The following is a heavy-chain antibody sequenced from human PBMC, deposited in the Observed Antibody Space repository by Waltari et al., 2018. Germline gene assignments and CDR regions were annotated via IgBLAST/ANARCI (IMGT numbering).Heavy chain of an antibody. CDR2: INPNSGCT. V-gene: IGHV1-2*06. J-gene: IGHJ3*02. D-gene: IGHD1-1*01. CDR1: GYTFTGSY. Sequence: QVQLVQSGAEVKKPGASVKVSCKASGYTFTGSYMHWVRQAPGQGLEWMGRINPNSGCTNYAQKFQGRVTMTRDTSISTAYMELSRLRSDDTAVYYCARGSLEPRSVAFDIWGQGTMVTVSS. CDR3: ARGSLEPRSVAFDI.